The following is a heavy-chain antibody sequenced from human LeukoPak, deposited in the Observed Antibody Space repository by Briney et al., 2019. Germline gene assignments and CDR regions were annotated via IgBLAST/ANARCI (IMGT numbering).Heavy chain of an antibody. CDR1: GFIFSSYG. CDR3: ARGGVHHAFDV. CDR2: IDNDGRGT. D-gene: IGHD3-3*01. Sequence: PGGSLRLSCAASGFIFSSYGFYWVRQVPGKGLEYVSRIDNDGRGTTYADSVKGRYTISRDNTKNMVYLQMNSLRPEDTAMYYCARGGVHHAFDVWGQGTMVTVSS. V-gene: IGHV3-74*01. J-gene: IGHJ3*01.